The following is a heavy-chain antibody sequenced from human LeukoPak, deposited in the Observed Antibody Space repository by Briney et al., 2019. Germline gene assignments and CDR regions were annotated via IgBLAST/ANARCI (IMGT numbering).Heavy chain of an antibody. CDR1: GGSISSYY. CDR3: ARSVGYCSGGSCYMIHFDY. CDR2: IYYSGST. V-gene: IGHV4-59*01. D-gene: IGHD2-15*01. J-gene: IGHJ4*02. Sequence: PSETLSLTCTVSGGSISSYYWSWIRQPPGKGLEWIGYIYYSGSTNYNPSLKSRVTISVDTSKNQFSLKLSSVTAADTAVYYCARSVGYCSGGSCYMIHFDYWGQGTLVTVSS.